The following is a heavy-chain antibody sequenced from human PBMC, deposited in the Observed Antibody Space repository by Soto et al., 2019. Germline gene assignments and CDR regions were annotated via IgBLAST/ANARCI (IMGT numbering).Heavy chain of an antibody. V-gene: IGHV3-33*01. CDR3: ARDADTSSHYSKFDY. J-gene: IGHJ4*02. CDR1: GFTFTSYG. D-gene: IGHD3-22*01. CDR2: IWYDVSKK. Sequence: ESGGGVVQPGRSRRLSCAASGFTFTSYGIHWVRQAPGKGLEWVAVIWYDVSKKYYTDSVKGRFNISTDNSKNTLYLQMNSRRAEDSAVYYCARDADTSSHYSKFDYWGQGTLVTVSS.